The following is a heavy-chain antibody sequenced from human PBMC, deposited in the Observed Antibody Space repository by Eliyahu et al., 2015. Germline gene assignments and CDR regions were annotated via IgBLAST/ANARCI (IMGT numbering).Heavy chain of an antibody. Sequence: ELQLLESGGGLVQPGGXLRLSCAASGFXFSXYAMSWVRQAPGKGLEWVSLISAGGSTAYYADSVKGRFTISRDNSKNALFLQTNSLRAEDTAVYYCARGSGSASSTRGLFDYWGHGTLISVSS. V-gene: IGHV3-23*01. D-gene: IGHD3-10*01. CDR3: ARGSGSASSTRGLFDY. CDR2: ISAGGSTA. CDR1: GFXFSXYA. J-gene: IGHJ4*01.